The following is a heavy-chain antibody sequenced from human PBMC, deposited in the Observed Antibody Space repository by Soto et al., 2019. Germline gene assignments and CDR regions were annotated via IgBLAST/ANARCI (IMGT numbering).Heavy chain of an antibody. CDR2: ISYDGSNK. V-gene: IGHV3-30*18. Sequence: GGSLRLSCAASGFTFSSYGMHWVRQAPGKGLEWVAVISYDGSNKYYADSVKGRFTISRDNSKNTLYLQMNSLRAEDTAVYYCAKDGDFWSGYFDYWGQGTLVTVFS. CDR1: GFTFSSYG. CDR3: AKDGDFWSGYFDY. D-gene: IGHD3-3*01. J-gene: IGHJ4*02.